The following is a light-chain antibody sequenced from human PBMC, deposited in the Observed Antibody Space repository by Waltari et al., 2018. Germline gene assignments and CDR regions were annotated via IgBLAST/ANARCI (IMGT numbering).Light chain of an antibody. V-gene: IGKV1-33*01. Sequence: DVHLTQSPSSLSASVGDRVTITYQASRDISNFVIWYQQKPGRAPNLLIDDAYNLNTGVPSMFSAGGSGTDFSLSITSLQREDSATYYCQKCGDLPYTFGQGTKLEIK. J-gene: IGKJ2*01. CDR1: RDISNF. CDR3: QKCGDLPYT. CDR2: DAY.